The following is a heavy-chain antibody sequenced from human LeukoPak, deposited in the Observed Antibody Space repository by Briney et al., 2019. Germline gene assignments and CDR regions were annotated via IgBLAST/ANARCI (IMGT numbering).Heavy chain of an antibody. J-gene: IGHJ1*01. V-gene: IGHV4-39*01. CDR1: GGSISSSTYY. CDR3: ARQRITMVALDF. Sequence: SETLSLTCTVSGGSISSSTYYWAWIRQPPGKELEGIASISSGGNSQYNPSLKSRVTVSVDTSKNQFSLRLTSVSASDTSVYFCARQRITMVALDFWGQGTQVAVSS. CDR2: ISSGGNS. D-gene: IGHD3-10*01.